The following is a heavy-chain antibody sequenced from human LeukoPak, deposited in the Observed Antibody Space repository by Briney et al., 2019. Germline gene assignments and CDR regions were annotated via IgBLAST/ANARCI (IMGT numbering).Heavy chain of an antibody. CDR2: INPSGGST. Sequence: ASVKVSCKASGYTFTSYYMHWVRQAPGQGLEWMGIINPSGGSTSYAQKFQGRVTMTRDMSTSTVYLDPSSLRSADTAVYSCARDSHDYGGNDFDYWGQGTLVTVSS. J-gene: IGHJ4*02. CDR1: GYTFTSYY. D-gene: IGHD4-23*01. CDR3: ARDSHDYGGNDFDY. V-gene: IGHV1-46*01.